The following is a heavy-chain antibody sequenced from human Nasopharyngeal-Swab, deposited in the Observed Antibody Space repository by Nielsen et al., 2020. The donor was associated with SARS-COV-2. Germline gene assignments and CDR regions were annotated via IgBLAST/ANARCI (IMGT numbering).Heavy chain of an antibody. CDR1: GGSISSGSYY. V-gene: IGHV4-61*02. CDR3: ARHVPAILWFGVQSYYGMDV. CDR2: IYTSGST. D-gene: IGHD3-10*01. Sequence: LRLSCTVSGGSISSGSYYWSWIRQPAGKGLEWIGRIYTSGSTNYNPSLKSRVTISVDTSKNQFSLKLSSVPAADTAVYYCARHVPAILWFGVQSYYGMDVWGQGTTVTVSS. J-gene: IGHJ6*02.